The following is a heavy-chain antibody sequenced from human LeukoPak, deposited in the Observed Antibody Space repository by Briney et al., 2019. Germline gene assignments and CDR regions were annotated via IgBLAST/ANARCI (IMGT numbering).Heavy chain of an antibody. Sequence: PGGSLRLSCAASGFTFSSYWMHWVRQAPGKGLVWVSRIKSDGNTNYADSVKGRFTISRDNAKNTVSLQMNSLGAEDTGVYYCARAPSESGGYYPEYFRHWGQGTLVTVSS. J-gene: IGHJ1*01. D-gene: IGHD3-22*01. CDR2: IKSDGNT. CDR3: ARAPSESGGYYPEYFRH. V-gene: IGHV3-74*01. CDR1: GFTFSSYW.